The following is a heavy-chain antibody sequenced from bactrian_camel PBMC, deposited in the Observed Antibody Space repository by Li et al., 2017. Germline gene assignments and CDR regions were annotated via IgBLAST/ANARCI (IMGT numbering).Heavy chain of an antibody. D-gene: IGHD6*01. J-gene: IGHJ6*01. CDR1: RFTFSSYY. V-gene: IGHV3-2*01. CDR3: ATSYGDDWFAGFGY. CDR2: IHDDGSKT. Sequence: HVQLVESGGGLVQPGGSLRLSCAASRFTFSSYYMSWVRQAPGKGLEWVTSIHDDGSKTYYADSVKGRFAISKDNAKNALYLQMNSLKTEDSGVYYCATSYGDDWFAGFGYWGQGTQVTVS.